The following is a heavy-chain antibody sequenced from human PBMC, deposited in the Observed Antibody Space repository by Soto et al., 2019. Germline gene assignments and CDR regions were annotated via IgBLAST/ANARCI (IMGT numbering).Heavy chain of an antibody. D-gene: IGHD3-10*01. CDR3: ARVPLGIMVRGVIREPFDY. J-gene: IGHJ4*02. CDR1: GFTFSDYY. CDR2: ISSSSSYT. V-gene: IGHV3-11*06. Sequence: GGSLRLSCAASGFTFSDYYMSWIRQAPGKGLEWVSYISSSSSYTNYADSVKGRFTISRDNAKNSLYLQMNSLRAEDTAVYYCARVPLGIMVRGVIREPFDYWGQGTLVTVSS.